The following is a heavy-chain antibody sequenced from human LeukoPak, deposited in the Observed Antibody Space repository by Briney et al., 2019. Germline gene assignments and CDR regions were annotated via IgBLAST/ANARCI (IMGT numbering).Heavy chain of an antibody. Sequence: PGGSLRLSCAASGFTFSSYAMSWVRQAPGKGLEWVSAISGSGGSTYYVDSVKGRFTISRDNSKNTLYLQMNSLRAEDTAVYYCAKGNRGIAARPQFDYWGQGTLVTVSS. J-gene: IGHJ4*02. CDR2: ISGSGGST. V-gene: IGHV3-23*01. CDR3: AKGNRGIAARPQFDY. D-gene: IGHD6-6*01. CDR1: GFTFSSYA.